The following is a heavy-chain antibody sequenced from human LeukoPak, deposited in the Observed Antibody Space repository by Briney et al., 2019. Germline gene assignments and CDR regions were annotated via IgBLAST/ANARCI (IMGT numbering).Heavy chain of an antibody. CDR3: ARDSSPSPSTTFFDS. V-gene: IGHV1-46*01. Sequence: ASVKVSCKASGYTFSTYYIHWVRQAPGQGLGWMGIINPGGGTTRNAQNFQGRVTMTRDMSTSTVYMELSSLRSDDTAVFYCARDSSPSPSTTFFDSWGQGTLVTVSS. CDR1: GYTFSTYY. D-gene: IGHD1-26*01. J-gene: IGHJ4*02. CDR2: INPGGGTT.